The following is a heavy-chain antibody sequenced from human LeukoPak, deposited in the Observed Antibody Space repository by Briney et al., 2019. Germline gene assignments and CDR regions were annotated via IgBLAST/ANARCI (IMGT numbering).Heavy chain of an antibody. Sequence: GGSLRLSCAASGFTFSSYAMHWVRQAPGKGLEWVAVISYDGSNKYYADSVKGRFTISRDNSKNTLYLQMNSLRAEDTAVYYCARDHKIRRGYSYGRHYYYYYMDVWGKGTTVTVSS. J-gene: IGHJ6*03. CDR2: ISYDGSNK. V-gene: IGHV3-30*04. CDR3: ARDHKIRRGYSYGRHYYYYYMDV. CDR1: GFTFSSYA. D-gene: IGHD5-18*01.